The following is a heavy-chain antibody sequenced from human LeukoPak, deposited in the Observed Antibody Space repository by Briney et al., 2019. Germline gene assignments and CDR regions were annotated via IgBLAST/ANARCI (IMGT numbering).Heavy chain of an antibody. Sequence: GGSLRLSCAASGFTFSSYAMHWVRQAPGKGLEWVSAISGSDGSTYYADSVKGRFTISRDNSKNRLYLQMNSLRAEDTAVYYCAKAFLGDAYNRYFDYWGQGTLVTVSS. CDR1: GFTFSSYA. CDR2: ISGSDGST. V-gene: IGHV3-23*01. J-gene: IGHJ4*02. CDR3: AKAFLGDAYNRYFDY. D-gene: IGHD5-24*01.